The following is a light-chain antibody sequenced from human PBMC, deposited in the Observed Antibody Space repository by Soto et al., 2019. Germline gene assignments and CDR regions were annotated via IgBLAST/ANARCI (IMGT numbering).Light chain of an antibody. CDR2: EVT. V-gene: IGLV2-14*01. CDR1: SSDIGAYNY. Sequence: QSALTQPASVSGSPGQSITISCIGTSSDIGAYNYVSWYQQHPGKVPKLMIYEVTNRPSGLSNRFSGSKSGNTASLTISGLQTEDEADYFCSSYTSTRTLYVFGTGTKVTVL. CDR3: SSYTSTRTLYV. J-gene: IGLJ1*01.